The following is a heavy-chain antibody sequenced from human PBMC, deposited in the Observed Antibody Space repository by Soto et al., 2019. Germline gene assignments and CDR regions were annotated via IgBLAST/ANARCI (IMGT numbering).Heavy chain of an antibody. D-gene: IGHD2-2*01. CDR2: IYHSGST. V-gene: IGHV4-4*02. J-gene: IGHJ5*02. CDR1: GGSISSSNW. CDR3: ARDQGPPALLRWIDP. Sequence: PSETLSLTCAVSGGSISSSNWWSWVRQPSGKGLEWIGEIYHSGSTNYNPSLKSRVTISVDKSKNQFSLKLSSVTAADTAVYYCARDQGPPALLRWIDPRGPGTLVTGSS.